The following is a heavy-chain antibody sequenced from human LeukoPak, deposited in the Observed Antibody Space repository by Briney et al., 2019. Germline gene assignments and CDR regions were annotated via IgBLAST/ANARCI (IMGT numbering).Heavy chain of an antibody. CDR1: GYTLTTYY. J-gene: IGHJ4*02. Sequence: GASVKVSCKASGYTLTTYYMNWVRQAPGQGLEWMGIINPSGGSTSYAQKFQGRVTMTRDTSTSTVYMELSSLRSEDTAVYYCARAYDSSGYYFDHWGQGTLVTVSS. CDR3: ARAYDSSGYYFDH. V-gene: IGHV1-46*01. CDR2: INPSGGST. D-gene: IGHD3-22*01.